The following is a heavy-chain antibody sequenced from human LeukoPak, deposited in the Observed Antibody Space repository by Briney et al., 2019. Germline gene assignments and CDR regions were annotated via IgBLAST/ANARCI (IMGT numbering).Heavy chain of an antibody. CDR1: GFTFNSYA. CDR2: IFGSGGSA. V-gene: IGHV3-23*01. D-gene: IGHD3-22*01. CDR3: AKDFPHYYETSHGMDV. J-gene: IGHJ6*02. Sequence: GGSLRLSRAASGFTFNSYAMYWVRQAPGKGLEWVSGIFGSGGSAHYADSVKGRFTISRDNSKNTVYLQMNSLRVEDTAIYYCAKDFPHYYETSHGMDVWGQGTTVTVS.